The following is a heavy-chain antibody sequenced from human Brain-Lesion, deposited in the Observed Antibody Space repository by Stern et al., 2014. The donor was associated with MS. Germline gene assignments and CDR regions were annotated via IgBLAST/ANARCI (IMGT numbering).Heavy chain of an antibody. D-gene: IGHD3-10*01. Sequence: QVQLVESGGGLVKPGGSLRLSCAASGFIFSDYYMSWIRQAPGKGLEWVSYIGRSGDSIYYADSVKGRFTISRANAKNSLYLQMNSLRAEDTAVYYCARGPRRYYGSESPNTYYYGMDVWGQGTTVTGSS. V-gene: IGHV3-11*01. J-gene: IGHJ6*02. CDR1: GFIFSDYY. CDR2: IGRSGDSI. CDR3: ARGPRRYYGSESPNTYYYGMDV.